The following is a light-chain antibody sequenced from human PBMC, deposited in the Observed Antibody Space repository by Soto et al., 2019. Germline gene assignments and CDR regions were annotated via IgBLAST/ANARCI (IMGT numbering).Light chain of an antibody. J-gene: IGKJ2*01. CDR2: WTS. V-gene: IGKV4-1*01. Sequence: DIVLTQSADSLAVSXGXXXXIXXXPSQSIXYSHNNESYLAWFQKKPGQPPKLLVYWTSARESAVPDRFSGSGSGTDFTLTISSLQAEDVAIYYCQQYYSAPYTFGQGTKVDI. CDR1: QSIXYSHNNESY. CDR3: QQYYSAPYT.